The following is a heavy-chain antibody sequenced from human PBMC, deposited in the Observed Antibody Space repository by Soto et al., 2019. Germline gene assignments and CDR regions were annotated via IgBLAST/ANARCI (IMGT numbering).Heavy chain of an antibody. CDR3: ARDAVVVVAAPPPYFDY. J-gene: IGHJ4*02. CDR1: GFTFSSYW. D-gene: IGHD2-15*01. CDR2: IKQDGSEK. V-gene: IGHV3-7*03. Sequence: GGSLRLSCAASGFTFSSYWMSWVRQAPGKGLEWVANIKQDGSEKYYVDSVKGRFTISRDNAKNSLYLQMNSLRAEDTAVYYCARDAVVVVAAPPPYFDYWGQGSLVTVSS.